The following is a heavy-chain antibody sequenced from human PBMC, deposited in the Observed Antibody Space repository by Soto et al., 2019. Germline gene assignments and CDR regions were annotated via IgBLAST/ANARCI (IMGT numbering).Heavy chain of an antibody. CDR1: GLIVSNYA. J-gene: IGHJ4*02. CDR3: TKGGHASFYGF. D-gene: IGHD3-10*01. CDR2: ISGNGGET. V-gene: IGHV3-23*01. Sequence: GGSLRLSCAASGLIVSNYAMTWVRQAPGKGLEWVSTISGNGGETFYADSVEGRFTIPRDNSENTVYLQMNRLRAEDTAVYYCTKGGHASFYGFWGQGTLVTVSS.